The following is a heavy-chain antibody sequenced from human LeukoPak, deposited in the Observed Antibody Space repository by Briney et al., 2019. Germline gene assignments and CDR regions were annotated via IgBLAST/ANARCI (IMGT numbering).Heavy chain of an antibody. CDR3: ARYQADIVVVPAAIDYYYMDV. V-gene: IGHV4-61*02. CDR1: GGSISSGSYY. CDR2: IYTSGST. D-gene: IGHD2-2*02. Sequence: ASQTLSLTXTVSGGSISSGSYYWSWIRQPAGEGLEWIGRIYTSGSTNYNPSLKSRVTISVDTSKNQFSLKLSSVTAADTAVYYCARYQADIVVVPAAIDYYYMDVWGKGTTVTVSS. J-gene: IGHJ6*03.